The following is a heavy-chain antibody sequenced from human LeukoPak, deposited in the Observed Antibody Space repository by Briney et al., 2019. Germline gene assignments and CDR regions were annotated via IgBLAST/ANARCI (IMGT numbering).Heavy chain of an antibody. V-gene: IGHV4-34*01. D-gene: IGHD1-26*01. Sequence: PSETLSLTCAVYGGSFSGYYWSWTRQPPGKGLEWIGEINHSGSTNYNPSLKSRVTISVDTSKNQFSLKLSSVTAADTAVYYCARCVEGGAFDIWGQGTMVTVSS. CDR2: INHSGST. CDR3: ARCVEGGAFDI. CDR1: GGSFSGYY. J-gene: IGHJ3*02.